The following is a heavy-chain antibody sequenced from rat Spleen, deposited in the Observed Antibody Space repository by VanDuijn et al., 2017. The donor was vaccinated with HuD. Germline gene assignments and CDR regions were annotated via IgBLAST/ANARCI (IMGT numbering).Heavy chain of an antibody. J-gene: IGHJ1*01. CDR1: GYSITSNY. CDR2: ISYSGST. Sequence: EVQLQESGPGLVKPSQSLSLTCSVTGYSITSNYWGWIRKFPGNKMEWIGHISYSGSTSYNPSLKSRISITRDTSKNQFFLQLNSVTTEDTATSYCARYEGSYWYFDFWGPGTMVTVSS. D-gene: IGHD1-11*01. V-gene: IGHV3-1*01. CDR3: ARYEGSYWYFDF.